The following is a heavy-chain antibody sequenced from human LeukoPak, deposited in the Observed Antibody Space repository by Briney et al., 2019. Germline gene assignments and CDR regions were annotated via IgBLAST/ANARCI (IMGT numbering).Heavy chain of an antibody. D-gene: IGHD2-8*01. CDR3: AKGRAYRVYASSDS. J-gene: IGHJ4*02. CDR1: GFTFSTYA. CDR2: ISGSGGST. Sequence: GGSLRLSCAASGFTFSTYAMSWVRQAPGEGLEWGSGISGSGGSTYYSDSVKGRFTIYRDNSNTTAFPQMTSLRGDDTAVYFCAKGRAYRVYASSDSWGQGTLVTVSS. V-gene: IGHV3-23*01.